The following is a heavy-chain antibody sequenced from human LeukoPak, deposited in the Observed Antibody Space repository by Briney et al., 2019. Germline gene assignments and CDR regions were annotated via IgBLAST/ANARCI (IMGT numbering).Heavy chain of an antibody. Sequence: PGGSLRLSCAASGFTFSSYSMNWVRQAPGKGLEWVSSISSSSSYIYYADSVKGRFTISRDNAKNSLYLQMNSLRAEDTAVYYCARDGTMVRGVITEPYWGQGTLVTVSS. V-gene: IGHV3-21*01. CDR2: ISSSSSYI. CDR3: ARDGTMVRGVITEPY. D-gene: IGHD3-10*01. J-gene: IGHJ4*02. CDR1: GFTFSSYS.